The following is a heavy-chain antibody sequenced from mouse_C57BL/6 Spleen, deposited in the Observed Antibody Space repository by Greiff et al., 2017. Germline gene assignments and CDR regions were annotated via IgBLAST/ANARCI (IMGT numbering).Heavy chain of an antibody. CDR1: GYTFTSYW. V-gene: IGHV1-55*01. CDR3: ARLCYGSSPAWFAY. Sequence: VQLQQPGAELVKPGASVKMSCKASGYTFTSYWITWVKQRPGQGLEWIGDIYPGSGSTNYNEKFKSKATLTVDTSSSTAYMQLSSLTSEDAAVYYCARLCYGSSPAWFAYWGQGTLVTVSA. J-gene: IGHJ3*01. CDR2: IYPGSGST. D-gene: IGHD1-1*01.